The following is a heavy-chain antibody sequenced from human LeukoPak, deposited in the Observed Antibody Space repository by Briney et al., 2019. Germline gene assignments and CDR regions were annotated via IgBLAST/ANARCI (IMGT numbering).Heavy chain of an antibody. CDR2: INQDGSEK. CDR3: VREGAYSTSSPAGY. D-gene: IGHD6-6*01. CDR1: GFTFSSYW. J-gene: IGHJ4*02. Sequence: GGSLRLSCAASGFTFSSYWMSWVRQAPGKRLEWVANINQDGSEKHYVDSVKGRFIISRDNARNSLFLQMNILTAEDTAIYYCVREGAYSTSSPAGYWGQGTLVSVSS. V-gene: IGHV3-7*01.